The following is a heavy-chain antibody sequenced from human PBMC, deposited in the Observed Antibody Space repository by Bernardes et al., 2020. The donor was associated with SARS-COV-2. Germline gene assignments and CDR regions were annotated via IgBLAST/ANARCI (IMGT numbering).Heavy chain of an antibody. CDR1: GYTLTELS. J-gene: IGHJ5*02. V-gene: IGHV1-24*01. CDR2: FYPEDGET. D-gene: IGHD3-3*01. CDR3: ATAPFWSGYSVNWFDP. Sequence: ASVKVSCKVSGYTLTELSMHWVRQAPGKGREWMGGFYPEDGETIYAQKFQGRVTMTEDTSTDTAYMDLSSLRSEDTAVYYCATAPFWSGYSVNWFDPWGQGTLVTVSS.